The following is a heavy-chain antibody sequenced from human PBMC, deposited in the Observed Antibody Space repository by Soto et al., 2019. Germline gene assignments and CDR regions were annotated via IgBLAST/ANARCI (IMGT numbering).Heavy chain of an antibody. V-gene: IGHV3-11*01. CDR1: GFTFSDYY. CDR3: ARDRLFGPAAPNWFDP. J-gene: IGHJ5*02. CDR2: ISSSGSTI. D-gene: IGHD2-2*01. Sequence: LRLSCAASGFTFSDYYMSWIRQAPGKGLEWVSYISSSGSTIYYADSVKGRFTISRGNAKNSLYLQMNSLRAEDTAVYYCARDRLFGPAAPNWFDPWGQGTLVTVSS.